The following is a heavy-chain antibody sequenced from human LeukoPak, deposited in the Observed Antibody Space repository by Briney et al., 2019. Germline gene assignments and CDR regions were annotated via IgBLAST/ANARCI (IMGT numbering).Heavy chain of an antibody. Sequence: GGSLRLSCAASGFSFSDYAMSWARQAPGKGLEWVSAITGPGEGTWYADSVQGRFTTSRDNSKNTLYLQMNSLRAEDTAVYFCAKRMYGWYQIDYWGQGTLVPVSS. D-gene: IGHD6-19*01. J-gene: IGHJ4*02. CDR2: ITGPGEGT. CDR3: AKRMYGWYQIDY. V-gene: IGHV3-23*01. CDR1: GFSFSDYA.